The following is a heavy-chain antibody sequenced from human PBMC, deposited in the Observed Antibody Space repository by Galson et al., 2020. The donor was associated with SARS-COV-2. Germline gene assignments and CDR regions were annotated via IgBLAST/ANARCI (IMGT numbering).Heavy chain of an antibody. D-gene: IGHD3-22*01. V-gene: IGHV4-34*01. J-gene: IGHJ4*02. CDR1: GGSFSGDY. CDR2: INPTVSI. Sequence: SQASETLSLTRAVSGGSFSGDYCGWIRQPPGKGLEWNGEINPTVSINYNPSLTSRVTTSKYTSKNQFSLRLRSVTAADTAMYFCARGSRDVTMILMIATTASYYFDFWGQGSLVTVSS. CDR3: ARGSRDVTMILMIATTASYYFDF.